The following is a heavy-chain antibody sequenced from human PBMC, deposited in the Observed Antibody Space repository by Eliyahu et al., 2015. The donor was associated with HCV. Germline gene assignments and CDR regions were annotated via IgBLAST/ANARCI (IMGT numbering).Heavy chain of an antibody. V-gene: IGHV4-59*01. CDR3: ARGRGIKSLEFSASPFDY. CDR2: ISYNENT. J-gene: IGHJ4*02. CDR1: GXAIXVXY. Sequence: QMQLQESGPGLVKXSETLSLNCXVSGXAIXVXYXNWXRQTPGKGLEWIGYISYNENTNYNPSLKSRVTISVDTSKNQFSLKVRSVTAADTAVYYCARGRGIKSLEFSASPFDYWGQGTLVTVSS. D-gene: IGHD1-26*01.